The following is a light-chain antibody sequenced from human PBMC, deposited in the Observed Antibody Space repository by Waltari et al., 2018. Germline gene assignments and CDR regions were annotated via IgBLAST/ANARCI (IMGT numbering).Light chain of an antibody. V-gene: IGLV2-14*03. CDR2: DVV. J-gene: IGLJ3*02. CDR1: SSDVGGYDY. Sequence: QSVLTQPASVSGSPGQSITISCTGTSSDVGGYDYVSWYPQSPGKAPKLILYDVVKRPSGVSSRFSASKSDNTASLTISGLQAEDEGDYYCCSYKRGATWVFGGGTALTVL. CDR3: CSYKRGATWV.